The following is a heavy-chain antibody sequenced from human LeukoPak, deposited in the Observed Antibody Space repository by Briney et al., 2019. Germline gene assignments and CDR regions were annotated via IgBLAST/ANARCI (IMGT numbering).Heavy chain of an antibody. CDR3: AKGLRYLSFNDAFDI. V-gene: IGHV4-59*04. J-gene: IGHJ3*02. CDR1: RGSTSTYY. D-gene: IGHD3-9*01. CDR2: IYYSGST. Sequence: SETLSLTCTVSRGSTSTYYWSWIRQPPGKGLEWIGYIYYSGSTYYNPSLKSRVTISVDTSKNQFSLRLSSVTAADTAVYFCAKGLRYLSFNDAFDIWGQGTMVTVSS.